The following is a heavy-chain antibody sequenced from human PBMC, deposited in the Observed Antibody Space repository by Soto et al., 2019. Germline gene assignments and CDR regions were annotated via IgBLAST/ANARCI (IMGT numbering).Heavy chain of an antibody. V-gene: IGHV3-21*01. CDR1: GFTFSSYT. D-gene: IGHD2-2*02. J-gene: IGHJ4*02. CDR2: ISGSSSYI. CDR3: ARDWCSSISCFTFDY. Sequence: PGGSLRLSCAASGFTFSSYTMTWVRQAPGKGLEWVSSISGSSSYIYYADSMKGRFTISRDTAKNSLYLQMNSLRAEDTAVYYCARDWCSSISCFTFDYWGQGTLVTVS.